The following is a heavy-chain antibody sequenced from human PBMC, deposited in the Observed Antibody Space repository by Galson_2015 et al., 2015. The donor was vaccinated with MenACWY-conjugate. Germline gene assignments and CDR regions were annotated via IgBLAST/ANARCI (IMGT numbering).Heavy chain of an antibody. V-gene: IGHV3-74*03. CDR3: VRGSSAWRGMDT. J-gene: IGHJ6*02. CDR2: ICAGGISI. Sequence: SLRLSCAASGFTFTSYAMSWVRQAPGKGLEWVSRICAGGISIMYGDSVRGRFTISRDDAENTLYLQMDSLRADDTAVYFCVRGSSAWRGMDTGGQGTTATVSS. CDR1: GFTFTSYA. D-gene: IGHD6-13*01.